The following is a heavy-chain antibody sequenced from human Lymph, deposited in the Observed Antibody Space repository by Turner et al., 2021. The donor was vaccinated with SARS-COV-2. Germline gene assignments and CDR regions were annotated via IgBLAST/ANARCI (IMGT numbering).Heavy chain of an antibody. D-gene: IGHD2-15*01. CDR2: IWYDGSNK. CDR1: GFTFSSHG. J-gene: IGHJ6*02. Sequence: QVQLVESGGGVVQPGRSLRLSCAASGFTFSSHGMHWVRQAPGKGLELVAVIWYDGSNKYYADSVKGRFTISRDNSKNTLYLQMNSLRAEDTAVYYCAREGDALAGGMDVWGQGTTVTVSS. V-gene: IGHV3-33*01. CDR3: AREGDALAGGMDV.